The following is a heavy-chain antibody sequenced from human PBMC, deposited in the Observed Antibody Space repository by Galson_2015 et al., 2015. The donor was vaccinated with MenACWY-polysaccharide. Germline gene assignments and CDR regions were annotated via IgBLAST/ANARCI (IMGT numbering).Heavy chain of an antibody. CDR3: ARDLGDADAFDS. J-gene: IGHJ3*02. D-gene: IGHD3-16*01. V-gene: IGHV1-2*02. CDR1: GYTFAYYS. CDR2: INPNSGGT. Sequence: SVKVSCPASGYTFAYYSLSWVRQAPGQGLECMGWINPNSGGTNYAQKFQGRVTMTRDTFISTAYMELSRLRSDDTAVYYCARDLGDADAFDSWGQGTVVTVSS.